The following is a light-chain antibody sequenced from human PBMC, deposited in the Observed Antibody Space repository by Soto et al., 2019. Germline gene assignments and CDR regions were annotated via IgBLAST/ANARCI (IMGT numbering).Light chain of an antibody. CDR3: SSYAGSNLV. Sequence: QSALTQPPSASGSPGQSVTISCTGTSSDVGGYNYVSWYQQHPGKAPKLMIYEVSKRPSGVPDRFYGSKSGNTASLTVSGLHAEDEADYYCSSYAGSNLVFGGGTKVTAL. CDR2: EVS. CDR1: SSDVGGYNY. V-gene: IGLV2-8*01. J-gene: IGLJ2*01.